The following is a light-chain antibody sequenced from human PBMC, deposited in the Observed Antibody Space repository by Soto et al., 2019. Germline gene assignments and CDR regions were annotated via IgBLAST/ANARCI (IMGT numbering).Light chain of an antibody. V-gene: IGKV3-15*01. CDR1: QSVSST. CDR3: QQYNNWPRT. Sequence: EIVMTQSPATLSVSPGERATLSCRASQSVSSTLAWYQQKPGQAPRLLIYGASTRATGIPARFSGSGSGTEFTLTISSLQSEDFALYYCQQYNNWPRTFGQGTKVDIK. J-gene: IGKJ1*01. CDR2: GAS.